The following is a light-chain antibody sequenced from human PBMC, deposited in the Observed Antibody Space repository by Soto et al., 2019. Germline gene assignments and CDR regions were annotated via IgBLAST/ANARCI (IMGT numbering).Light chain of an antibody. J-gene: IGKJ3*01. Sequence: DIQMTQSPSSLSASVGGRITISCRASQGISNLLAWYQQKPGKAPKLLIYAASTLQSGVPSRISGSGSGTDFTPTISSLQPEDVATYYCQKYSSAPFTFGPGTKVDIK. CDR3: QKYSSAPFT. V-gene: IGKV1-27*01. CDR1: QGISNL. CDR2: AAS.